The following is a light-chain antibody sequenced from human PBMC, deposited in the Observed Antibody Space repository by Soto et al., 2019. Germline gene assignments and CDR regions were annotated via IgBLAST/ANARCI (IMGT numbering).Light chain of an antibody. V-gene: IGKV3-15*01. Sequence: EIVMTQSPATLSVSPGERATLFCRASQSVSSKVVWYQQKPGQAPSLLIYGASTRATGVPARFSGSGSGTEFTLTISSLQSEDFAVYYCQQYNQWPLTFGGGTKVEIK. CDR2: GAS. J-gene: IGKJ4*01. CDR1: QSVSSK. CDR3: QQYNQWPLT.